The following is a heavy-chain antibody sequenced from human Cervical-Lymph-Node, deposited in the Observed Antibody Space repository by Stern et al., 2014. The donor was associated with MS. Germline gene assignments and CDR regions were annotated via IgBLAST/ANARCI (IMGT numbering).Heavy chain of an antibody. CDR1: GGTFSSYA. D-gene: IGHD2-2*01. Sequence: VQLVESWAEVKKPGSSVKVSCKASGGTFSSYAISWVRPAPGQGLEWMGRIIPILGIANFAQKFQGKVTIPADKSASTAYMELSSLRSEDSAVYYCASEDRADIVVVPAADYYYYYGMDVWGQGTTVTVSS. CDR2: IIPILGIA. CDR3: ASEDRADIVVVPAADYYYYYGMDV. J-gene: IGHJ6*02. V-gene: IGHV1-69*09.